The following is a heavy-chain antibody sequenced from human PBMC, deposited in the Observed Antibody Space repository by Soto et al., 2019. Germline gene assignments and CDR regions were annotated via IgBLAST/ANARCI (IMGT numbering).Heavy chain of an antibody. CDR2: ISLDGSNK. Sequence: QVQLVESGGGVVQPGRSLRLSCAASGFTFSLYGMHWVRQAPGKGLEWVALISLDGSNKYYADSVKGRFTISRDNSKNTMYLQMNSLRAEDTAMYYCAKKVGSLSVGHWGQGTLVTVSS. CDR3: AKKVGSLSVGH. CDR1: GFTFSLYG. J-gene: IGHJ4*02. V-gene: IGHV3-30*18. D-gene: IGHD6-6*01.